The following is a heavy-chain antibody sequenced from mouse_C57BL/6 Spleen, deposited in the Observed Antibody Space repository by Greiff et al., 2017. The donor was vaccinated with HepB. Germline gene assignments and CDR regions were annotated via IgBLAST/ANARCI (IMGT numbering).Heavy chain of an antibody. V-gene: IGHV1-50*01. J-gene: IGHJ4*01. CDR3: ARWGFITTVVAHYYAMDY. D-gene: IGHD1-1*01. CDR2: IDPSDSYT. Sequence: VQLQQPGAELVKPGASVKLSCKASGYTFTSYWMQWVKQRPGQGLEWIGEIDPSDSYTNYNQKFKGKATLTVDTSSSTAYMQLSSLTSEDSAVYYCARWGFITTVVAHYYAMDYWGQGTSVTVSS. CDR1: GYTFTSYW.